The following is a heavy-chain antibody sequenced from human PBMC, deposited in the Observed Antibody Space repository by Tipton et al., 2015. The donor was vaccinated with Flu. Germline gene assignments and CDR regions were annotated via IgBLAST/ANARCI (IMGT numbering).Heavy chain of an antibody. V-gene: IGHV3-33*06. Sequence: SLRLSCAASGFTFSRSGMHWVRQAPGRGLARVAVIWFDGSNTYYADSVKGRFTIARDNSKNTLYLQMSSLGADDTAVYYCAKDISVSGSDYLDSWGQGTLVTVSS. CDR2: IWFDGSNT. D-gene: IGHD3-10*01. CDR3: AKDISVSGSDYLDS. J-gene: IGHJ4*02. CDR1: GFTFSRSG.